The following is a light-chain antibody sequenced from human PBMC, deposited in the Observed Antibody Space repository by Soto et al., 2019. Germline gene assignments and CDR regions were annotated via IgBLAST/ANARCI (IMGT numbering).Light chain of an antibody. CDR1: QSISSW. CDR2: AAS. CDR3: QQRSSWPPTIT. V-gene: IGKV1-5*01. J-gene: IGKJ5*01. Sequence: DIQMTQSPSTLSASVGDRVTITCRASQSISSWLAWYQQKPGKAPKLLIYAASSLQSGVPSRFSGSGSGTDFTLTISSLEPEDFAVYYCQQRSSWPPTITFGQGTRLEIK.